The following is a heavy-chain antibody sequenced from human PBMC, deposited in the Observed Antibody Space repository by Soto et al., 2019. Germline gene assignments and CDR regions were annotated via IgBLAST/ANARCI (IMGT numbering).Heavy chain of an antibody. CDR3: AKPTVIALVIAGRFDY. CDR2: LSVSLGNT. CDR1: GFTLSSYA. Sequence: GGSLRLSCAASGFTLSSYAMSWVRQAPGKGLEWVSALSVSLGNTHYADSVKGRFTISRDNSKNTLYLQMNSLTAEDTAVYYCAKPTVIALVIAGRFDYWGQGTLVTVSS. V-gene: IGHV3-23*01. D-gene: IGHD2-15*01. J-gene: IGHJ4*02.